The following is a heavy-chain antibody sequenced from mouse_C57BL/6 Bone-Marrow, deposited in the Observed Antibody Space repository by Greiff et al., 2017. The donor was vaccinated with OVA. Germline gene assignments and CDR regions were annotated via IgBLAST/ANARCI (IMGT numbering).Heavy chain of an antibody. V-gene: IGHV1-22*01. CDR1: GYTFTDYN. D-gene: IGHD2-3*01. Sequence: VQLKQSGPELVKPGASVKMSCKASGYTFTDYNMHWVKQSHGKSLEWIGYINPNNGGTSYNQKFKGKATLTVNKSSSTAYMELRSLTSEDSAVYYCARAGWLLPSFAYWGQGTLVTVSA. CDR3: ARAGWLLPSFAY. CDR2: INPNNGGT. J-gene: IGHJ3*01.